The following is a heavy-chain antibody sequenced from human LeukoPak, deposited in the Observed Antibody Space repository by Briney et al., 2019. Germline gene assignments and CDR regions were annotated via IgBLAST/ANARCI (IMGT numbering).Heavy chain of an antibody. J-gene: IGHJ4*02. CDR2: IKQDGSEK. D-gene: IGHD1-26*01. Sequence: PGGSLRLSCAASGFTFSSYWMSWVRQAPGKGLEWVANIKQDGSEKYYVDSVKGRFTISRDNAKNSLYLQMNSLRAEDTAVYYCAKGSSGGSYSDWGQGTLVTVSS. CDR1: GFTFSSYW. V-gene: IGHV3-7*03. CDR3: AKGSSGGSYSD.